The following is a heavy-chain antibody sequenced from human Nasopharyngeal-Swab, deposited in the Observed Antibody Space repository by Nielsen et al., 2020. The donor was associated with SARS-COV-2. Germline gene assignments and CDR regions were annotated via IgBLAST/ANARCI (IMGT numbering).Heavy chain of an antibody. CDR3: ARDSYPEEAYCGGDCYLNYYYYYGMDV. J-gene: IGHJ6*02. CDR2: ISSSSSTI. D-gene: IGHD2-21*01. V-gene: IGHV3-48*04. Sequence: WIRQPPGKGLEWVSYISSSSSTIYYADSVKGRFTISRDNAKNSLYLQMNSLRAEDTAVYYCARDSYPEEAYCGGDCYLNYYYYYGMDVWGQGTTVTSP.